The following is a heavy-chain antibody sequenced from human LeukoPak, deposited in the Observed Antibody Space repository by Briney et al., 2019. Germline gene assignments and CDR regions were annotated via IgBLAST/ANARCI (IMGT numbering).Heavy chain of an antibody. D-gene: IGHD6-13*01. CDR1: GFTVSSNY. CDR2: IYSGGST. J-gene: IGHJ5*02. Sequence: GGSLRLSCGASGFTVSSNYMSWVRQAPGKGLEWVSVIYSGGSTYYADSVKGRFTISRDNSKNTLYLQMNSLRGEDTAVYYCAGGPKKQLIWGRASNGFDPWGQGTLVTVSS. CDR3: AGGPKKQLIWGRASNGFDP. V-gene: IGHV3-66*01.